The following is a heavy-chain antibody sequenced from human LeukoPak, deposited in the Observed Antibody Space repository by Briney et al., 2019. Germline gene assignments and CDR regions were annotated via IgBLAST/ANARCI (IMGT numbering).Heavy chain of an antibody. Sequence: GGSLRLSCAAFGFTFSSYAMHWVRQAPGKGLEWVAVISYDGSNKYYADSVKGRFTSSRDNSKNTLYLQMNSLRAEDTAVYYCVTSSGLYYFDYWGQGTLVTVSS. D-gene: IGHD3-22*01. V-gene: IGHV3-30-3*01. CDR3: VTSSGLYYFDY. J-gene: IGHJ4*02. CDR1: GFTFSSYA. CDR2: ISYDGSNK.